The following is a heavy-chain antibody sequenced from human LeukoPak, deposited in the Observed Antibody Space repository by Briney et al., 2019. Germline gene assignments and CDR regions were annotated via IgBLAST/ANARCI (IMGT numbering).Heavy chain of an antibody. D-gene: IGHD2-15*01. CDR3: ARDHGGSPNWFDP. CDR2: IYYSGST. V-gene: IGHV4-59*01. Sequence: SETLSLTCTVSGGSISSYYWSWIRQPPGKGLEWIGYIYYSGSTNYNPSLKSRVTISVDTSKNQFSLKLSSVTAADTAVYYCARDHGGSPNWFDPWGQGTLVTVSS. J-gene: IGHJ5*02. CDR1: GGSISSYY.